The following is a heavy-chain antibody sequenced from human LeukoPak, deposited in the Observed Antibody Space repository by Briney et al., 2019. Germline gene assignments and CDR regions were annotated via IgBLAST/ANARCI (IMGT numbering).Heavy chain of an antibody. CDR3: AKGEYCSTSCSFDY. J-gene: IGHJ4*02. D-gene: IGHD2-2*01. CDR1: GFTFSSYA. Sequence: GGSLRLSCAASGFTFSSYAMSWVRQAPGKGLEWVSAISGSGGSTYYADSVKGRFTISRDNSKNTLYLQMSSLRADDTAVYYCAKGEYCSTSCSFDYWGQGTLVTASS. V-gene: IGHV3-23*01. CDR2: ISGSGGST.